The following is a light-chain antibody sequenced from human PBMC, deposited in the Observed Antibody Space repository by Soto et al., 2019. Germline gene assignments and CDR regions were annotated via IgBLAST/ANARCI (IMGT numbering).Light chain of an antibody. CDR3: QQYGSSPQT. V-gene: IGKV3-20*01. J-gene: IGKJ1*01. Sequence: EIVLTQSPGTLSLSPGQRAALCCRASQSVNSSYLAWFQQKPGQAPRLLIYGASTRATGIPDRFSGSGAGTDFTLTISILEPEDFAVYYCQQYGSSPQTFGQGTKVEIK. CDR2: GAS. CDR1: QSVNSSY.